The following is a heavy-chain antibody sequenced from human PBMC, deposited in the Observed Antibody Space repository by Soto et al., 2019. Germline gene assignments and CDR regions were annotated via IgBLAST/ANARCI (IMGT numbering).Heavy chain of an antibody. J-gene: IGHJ6*02. CDR2: TYYRSKWHN. CDR1: GDSVSSNSAA. V-gene: IGHV6-1*01. D-gene: IGHD6-6*01. CDR3: ARDLQQLVQYGMDV. Sequence: SQTLSLTCAISGDSVSSNSAAWNWIRQSPSRGLEWLGRTYYRSKWHNDYAVSVKSRITINPDTSKNQFSLQLNSVTPEDTFVYYCARDLQQLVQYGMDVWGQGTRVTVPS.